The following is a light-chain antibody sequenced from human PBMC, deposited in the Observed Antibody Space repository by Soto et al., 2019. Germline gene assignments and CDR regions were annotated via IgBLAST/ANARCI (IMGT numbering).Light chain of an antibody. J-gene: IGLJ3*02. CDR2: DVN. CDR1: TGAVNSGLS. V-gene: IGLV7-46*01. CDR3: LLSYSGGYWV. Sequence: QAVVTQEPSLTVSPGGTVTLTCGSSTGAVNSGLSLFWFQLKPGQAPRTLIYDVNNRHSWTPARFSGSLLGGKAALTLSGAQPEDEAEYYCLLSYSGGYWVFGGGTKLTVL.